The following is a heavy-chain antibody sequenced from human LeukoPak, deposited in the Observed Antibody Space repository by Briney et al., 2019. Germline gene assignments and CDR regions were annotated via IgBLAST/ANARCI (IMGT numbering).Heavy chain of an antibody. CDR3: ARGYDFGSGSFFDY. CDR2: ISTSSSYI. J-gene: IGHJ4*02. D-gene: IGHD3-10*01. CDR1: GFTFSSYA. V-gene: IGHV3-21*01. Sequence: PGGSLRLSCAASGFTFSSYAMNWVRQAPGKGLEWVSSISTSSSYIYYADSVKGRFTIARDNAKNSLYLQMDSLRAEDTAVYYCARGYDFGSGSFFDYWGQGTLVTVPS.